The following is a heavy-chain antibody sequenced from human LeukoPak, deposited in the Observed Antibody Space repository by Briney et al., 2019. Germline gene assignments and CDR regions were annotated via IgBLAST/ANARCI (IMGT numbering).Heavy chain of an antibody. D-gene: IGHD5-18*01. CDR2: ISYDGSNK. CDR3: ARGPWLVSDITSFDY. J-gene: IGHJ4*02. Sequence: GGSLRLSCAASGFTFSSYAMHWVRQAPGKGLGWVAVISYDGSNKYYADSVKGRFTISRDNSKNTLYLQMNSLRHEDTAVYYCARGPWLVSDITSFDYWGQGTLVTVSS. CDR1: GFTFSSYA. V-gene: IGHV3-30-3*01.